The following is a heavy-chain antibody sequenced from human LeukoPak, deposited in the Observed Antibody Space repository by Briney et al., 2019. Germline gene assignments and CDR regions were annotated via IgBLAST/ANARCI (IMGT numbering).Heavy chain of an antibody. V-gene: IGHV3-30*03. CDR2: ISYDGNDK. CDR3: VRDFRSADY. Sequence: GRSLRLSCAASGFTFSSYDMHWVRQAPGKGLEWVAVISYDGNDKHYADSVKGRFTISRDNSKNTLYLQMNSLRVEDTAVYYCVRDFRSADYWGQGTLVTVSS. CDR1: GFTFSSYD. J-gene: IGHJ4*02.